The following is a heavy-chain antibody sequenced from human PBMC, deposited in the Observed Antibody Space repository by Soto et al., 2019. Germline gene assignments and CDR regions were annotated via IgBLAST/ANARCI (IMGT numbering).Heavy chain of an antibody. V-gene: IGHV1-3*01. D-gene: IGHD4-17*01. Sequence: ASVKVSCKASGYTFSGSVMHWVRQAPEQRLEWMGWINADNGDTKYSQKFQGRVTITRDTSASTAYMELSSLRSEDTTVYYCATEIDGTTVTSLDYWGQGTLVTVSS. CDR3: ATEIDGTTVTSLDY. CDR1: GYTFSGSV. J-gene: IGHJ4*02. CDR2: INADNGDT.